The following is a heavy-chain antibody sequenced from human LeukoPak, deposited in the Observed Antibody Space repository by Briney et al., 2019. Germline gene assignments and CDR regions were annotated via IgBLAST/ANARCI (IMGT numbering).Heavy chain of an antibody. CDR3: ARAGSSWYWFDP. Sequence: SETLSLTCTVSGGSLSSGGYYWRWIRQHPGKGLEWIGYIYYSGSTYYNPSLKSRLTISVDTSKNQFSLKLSSVTAADTAVYYCARAGSSWYWFDPWGQGTLVTVPS. V-gene: IGHV4-31*03. D-gene: IGHD6-13*01. CDR1: GGSLSSGGYY. CDR2: IYYSGST. J-gene: IGHJ5*02.